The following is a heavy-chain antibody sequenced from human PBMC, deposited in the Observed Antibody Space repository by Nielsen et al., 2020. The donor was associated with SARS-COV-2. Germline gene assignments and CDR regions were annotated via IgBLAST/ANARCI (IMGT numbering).Heavy chain of an antibody. Sequence: GGSLRLSCAASGFVFSSYSMTWVRQAPGKGLEWVSSISSDSTYTYSADSVKGRFTISRDNAKNSLYLQMNSLRAGDTAVYYCARAEMGTYYYGSGVPYYFDYWGQGTLVTVSS. CDR3: ARAEMGTYYYGSGVPYYFDY. CDR1: GFVFSSYS. V-gene: IGHV3-21*01. CDR2: ISSDSTYT. D-gene: IGHD3-10*01. J-gene: IGHJ4*02.